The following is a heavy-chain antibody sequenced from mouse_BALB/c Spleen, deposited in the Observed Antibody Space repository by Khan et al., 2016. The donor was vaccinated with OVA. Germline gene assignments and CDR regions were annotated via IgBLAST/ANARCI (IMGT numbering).Heavy chain of an antibody. CDR3: TRDRIDY. CDR2: INPTSGYT. CDR1: GYTFTTYW. J-gene: IGHJ2*01. Sequence: QVQLKESGAELAKPGASVKMSCKASGYTFTTYWMHWVKQRPGQGLEWIGYINPTSGYTDYNEKFKDRVTLSADKSSSTAYMQLNSLTSEDSAVYYCTRDRIDYWGQGTTLTVSS. V-gene: IGHV1-7*01.